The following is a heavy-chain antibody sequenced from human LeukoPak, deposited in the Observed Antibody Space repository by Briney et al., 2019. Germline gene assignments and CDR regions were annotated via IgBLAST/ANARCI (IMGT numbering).Heavy chain of an antibody. V-gene: IGHV4-4*02. CDR2: IYHSGST. Sequence: SGTLSLTCAVSGGSISSSNWWSWVRQPPGKGLEWIGEIYHSGSTNYNPSLKSRVTISEDKSKNQFSPNLSSVTAADTAVYYCARAGGGFGEDYYFDYWGQGTLVTVSS. CDR3: ARAGGGFGEDYYFDY. J-gene: IGHJ4*02. D-gene: IGHD3-10*01. CDR1: GGSISSSNW.